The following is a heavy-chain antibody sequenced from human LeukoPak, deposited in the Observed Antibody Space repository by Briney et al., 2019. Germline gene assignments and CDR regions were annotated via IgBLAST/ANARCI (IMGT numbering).Heavy chain of an antibody. D-gene: IGHD3-22*01. Sequence: GASVKVSCKASGYTFTSYGISWVRHAPGQGLEWRGWISTYNGNTSYAQRLQGRVTMTTDTSTTTAYMELRSLRSDDTAVYYCARVKYYYDGRGYYYEALRETAFDYWGPGTLVTVSS. CDR2: ISTYNGNT. CDR1: GYTFTSYG. CDR3: ARVKYYYDGRGYYYEALRETAFDY. V-gene: IGHV1-18*01. J-gene: IGHJ4*02.